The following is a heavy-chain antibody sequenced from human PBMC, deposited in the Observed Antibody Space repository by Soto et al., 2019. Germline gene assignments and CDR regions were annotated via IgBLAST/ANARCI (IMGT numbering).Heavy chain of an antibody. CDR1: GFSLANYP. V-gene: IGHV3-48*02. CDR2: SSPRGDTI. D-gene: IGHD6-19*01. CDR3: AKGPHTNVGWPYYFES. J-gene: IGHJ4*02. Sequence: GQSGGSLRLSCVASGFSLANYPMNWVRQTPGKGLEWISYSSPRGDTIYYADSVEGRFTISRDNARNSLSLHMSSLRDEDSALYYCAKGPHTNVGWPYYFESWGQGVPVTVSS.